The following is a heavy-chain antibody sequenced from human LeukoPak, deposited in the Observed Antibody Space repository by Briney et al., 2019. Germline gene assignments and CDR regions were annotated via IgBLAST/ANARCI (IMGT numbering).Heavy chain of an antibody. D-gene: IGHD5-12*01. J-gene: IGHJ4*02. CDR3: ARRSEWLPFDY. CDR1: GGSISSSSYY. CDR2: IYYSGST. V-gene: IGHV4-39*01. Sequence: SETLSLTCNVSGGSISSSSYYWGWIRQPPGKGLEWIGSIYYSGSTYYNPSLKSRVTISVDTSKNQFSLKLSSVTAADTAVYYCARRSEWLPFDYWGQGTLVTVSS.